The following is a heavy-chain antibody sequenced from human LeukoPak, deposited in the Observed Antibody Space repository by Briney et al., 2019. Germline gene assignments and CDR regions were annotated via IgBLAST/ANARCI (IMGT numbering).Heavy chain of an antibody. CDR2: IIPILGIA. CDR1: GGTFSSYA. J-gene: IGHJ6*02. V-gene: IGHV1-69*04. Sequence: GASVKVSCKASGGTFSSYAISWVRQAPGQGLEWMGRIIPILGIANYAQKFQGRVTITADKSTSTAYMELSSLRSEDTAVYYCARAAAGTYYYYGMDVWGQGTTVTVSS. CDR3: ARAAAGTYYYYGMDV. D-gene: IGHD6-13*01.